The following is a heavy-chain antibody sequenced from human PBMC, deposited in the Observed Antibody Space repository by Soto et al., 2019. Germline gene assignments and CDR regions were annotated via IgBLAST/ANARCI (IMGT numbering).Heavy chain of an antibody. CDR3: AKEAFSGATSGAPFDY. D-gene: IGHD6-25*01. Sequence: QVQLVESGGGVVQPGTSLRLSWAASGFTFGSYGMHWVRQAPGKGLERVAIILFDGSNQYYADSVKGRFTISRDNSKDTVYLQMNSLTVEDTAVYYCAKEAFSGATSGAPFDYWGQGTLVTVSS. J-gene: IGHJ4*02. V-gene: IGHV3-30*18. CDR1: GFTFGSYG. CDR2: ILFDGSNQ.